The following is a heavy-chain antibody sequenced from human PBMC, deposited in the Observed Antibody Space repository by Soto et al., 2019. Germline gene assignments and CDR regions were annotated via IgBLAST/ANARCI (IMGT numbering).Heavy chain of an antibody. CDR3: ARVDRKDYYDSSGYIYYYYGMDV. V-gene: IGHV1-18*01. Sequence: ASVKVSCKASGYTFTSYGISWVRQAPGQGLEWMGWISAYNGNTNYAQKLQGRVTMTTDTSTSTVYMELSSLRSEDTAVYYCARVDRKDYYDSSGYIYYYYGMDVWGQGTTVTVSS. D-gene: IGHD3-22*01. CDR1: GYTFTSYG. CDR2: ISAYNGNT. J-gene: IGHJ6*02.